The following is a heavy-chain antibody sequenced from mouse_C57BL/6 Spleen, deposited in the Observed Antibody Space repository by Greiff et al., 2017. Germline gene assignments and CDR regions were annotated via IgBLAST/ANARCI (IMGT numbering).Heavy chain of an antibody. Sequence: EVQVVESGGGLVKPGGSLKLSCAASGFTFSSYAMSWVRQTPEKRLEWVATISDGGSYTYYPDNVKGRFTISRDNAKNNLYLQMSHLKSEETAMYDCARDQNGGFAYWGQGTMVTVSA. CDR1: GFTFSSYA. J-gene: IGHJ3*01. V-gene: IGHV5-4*01. CDR2: ISDGGSYT. CDR3: ARDQNGGFAY.